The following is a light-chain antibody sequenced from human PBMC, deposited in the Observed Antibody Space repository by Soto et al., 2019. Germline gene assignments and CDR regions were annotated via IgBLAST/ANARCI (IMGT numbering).Light chain of an antibody. V-gene: IGKV1-39*01. CDR2: GTS. CDR1: QSVSTY. J-gene: IGKJ2*01. Sequence: DIQITQSPSSLSASVGDRVTITCRASQSVSTYLNWFQHKPGRAPKLLIYGTSSLQSGVPSRFSGSGSGTDYTLTISSLQAEDVATYYCQQTYSTPHTFGQGTKLELK. CDR3: QQTYSTPHT.